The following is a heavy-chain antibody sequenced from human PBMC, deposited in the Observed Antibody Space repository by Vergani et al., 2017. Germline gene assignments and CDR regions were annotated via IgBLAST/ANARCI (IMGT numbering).Heavy chain of an antibody. CDR1: GGSISSYY. CDR3: ARAPEWSRGWFDP. V-gene: IGHV4-59*01. J-gene: IGHJ5*02. Sequence: QVQLQESGPGLVKPSETLSLTCTVSGGSISSYYWSWIRQPPGKGLEWIGYIYYSGSTNYNPSLKSRVTISVYTSKNQFSLKLSSVTAAETAVYYCARAPEWSRGWFDPWGQGTLVTVSS. D-gene: IGHD2-8*01. CDR2: IYYSGST.